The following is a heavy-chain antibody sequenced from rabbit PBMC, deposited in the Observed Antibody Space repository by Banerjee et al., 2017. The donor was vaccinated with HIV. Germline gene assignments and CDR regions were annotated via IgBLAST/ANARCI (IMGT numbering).Heavy chain of an antibody. Sequence: QSLEESGGDLVKPGASLTLTCTASGFTLSSGYWMCWVRQAPGKGLEWIACIYTGSSGSTYYASWAKGRFTISKTSSTTVTLQMTSLTAADTATYFRASSDTSTTYMFKLWGPGTLVTVS. J-gene: IGHJ4*01. CDR3: ASSDTSTTYMFKL. CDR1: GFTLSSGYW. CDR2: IYTGSSGST. V-gene: IGHV1S40*01. D-gene: IGHD1-1*01.